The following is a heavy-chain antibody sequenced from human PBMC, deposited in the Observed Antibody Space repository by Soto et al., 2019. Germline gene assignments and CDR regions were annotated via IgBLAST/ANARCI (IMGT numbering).Heavy chain of an antibody. Sequence: GGSLRLSCAASGFTFSSYAMSWVRQAPGKGLEWVSAISGSGGSTYYADSVKGRFTISRDNSKNTLYLQMNSLRAEDTAVYYCAKVGAAGYQLLSVYFDYWGQGTLVTVSS. CDR3: AKVGAAGYQLLSVYFDY. V-gene: IGHV3-23*01. J-gene: IGHJ4*02. CDR1: GFTFSSYA. CDR2: ISGSGGST. D-gene: IGHD2-2*01.